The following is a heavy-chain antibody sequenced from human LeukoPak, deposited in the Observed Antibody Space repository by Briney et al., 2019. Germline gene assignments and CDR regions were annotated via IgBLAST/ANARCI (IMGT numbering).Heavy chain of an antibody. CDR3: ARDSSYYYDSSGLNDAFDI. CDR2: INSDGSST. V-gene: IGHV3-74*01. CDR1: GFTFSSYW. Sequence: PGGSLRLSCAVSGFTFSSYWMHWVRQAPGKGLVWVSRINSDGSSTSYADSVKGRFTISRDNAKNSLYLQMNSLRAEDTAVYYCARDSSYYYDSSGLNDAFDIWGQGTMVTVTS. D-gene: IGHD3-22*01. J-gene: IGHJ3*02.